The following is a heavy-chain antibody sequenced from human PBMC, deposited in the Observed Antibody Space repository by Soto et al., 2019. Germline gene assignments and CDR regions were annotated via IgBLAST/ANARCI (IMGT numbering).Heavy chain of an antibody. CDR1: GGSFSGYY. CDR2: INHSGST. D-gene: IGHD3-10*01. CDR3: ARGNQYHYGSGSYYNNWFDP. J-gene: IGHJ5*02. V-gene: IGHV4-34*01. Sequence: SETLSLTCAVYGGSFSGYYWSWIRQPPGKGLEWIGEINHSGSTNYNPSLKSRVTISVDTSKNQFSLKLSSVTAADTAVYYCARGNQYHYGSGSYYNNWFDPWGQGTMITVYS.